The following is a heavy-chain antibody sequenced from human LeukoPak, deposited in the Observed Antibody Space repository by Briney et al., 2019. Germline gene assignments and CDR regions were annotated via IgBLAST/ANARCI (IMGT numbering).Heavy chain of an antibody. CDR1: GFTFSKYW. D-gene: IGHD6-19*01. Sequence: RGSLRLSCAAAGFTFSKYWMLWVRQAPGKGLESVSRINTDGTVTTYADSVKGRFTVSRDNADNTMFLQMNSVRDEDTAVYYCATKQWLAPPPDSWGQGTPVTVSS. V-gene: IGHV3-74*01. J-gene: IGHJ4*02. CDR2: INTDGTVT. CDR3: ATKQWLAPPPDS.